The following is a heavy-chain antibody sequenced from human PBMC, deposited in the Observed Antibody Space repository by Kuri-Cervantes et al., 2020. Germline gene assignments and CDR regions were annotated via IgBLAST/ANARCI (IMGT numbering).Heavy chain of an antibody. J-gene: IGHJ6*02. CDR1: GYTFTGYY. Sequence: ASVKVPCKASGYTFTGYYMHWVRQAPGQGLEWMGWISAYNGNTNYAQKLQGRVTMTTDTSTSTAHMELRSLRSDDTAVYYCARGLVGAALQHPYYYYGMDVWGQGTTVTVSS. CDR2: ISAYNGNT. V-gene: IGHV1-18*04. CDR3: ARGLVGAALQHPYYYYGMDV. D-gene: IGHD1-26*01.